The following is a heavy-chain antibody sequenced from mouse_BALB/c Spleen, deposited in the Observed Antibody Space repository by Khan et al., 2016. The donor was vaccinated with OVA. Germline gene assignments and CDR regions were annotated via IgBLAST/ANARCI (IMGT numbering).Heavy chain of an antibody. V-gene: IGHV3-1*02. CDR3: ARSGTTVVAYWYFDV. CDR1: GYSITSGYS. J-gene: IGHJ1*01. CDR2: IHYSGST. Sequence: EVQLQESGPDLVKPSQSLSLTCTVTGYSITSGYSWHWIRQFPGNKLEWMGYIHYSGSTNYNHSLKSRIPITRDTSKNQFFLQLNSVTTEDTATFCCARSGTTVVAYWYFDVWGAGTTVTVSS. D-gene: IGHD1-1*01.